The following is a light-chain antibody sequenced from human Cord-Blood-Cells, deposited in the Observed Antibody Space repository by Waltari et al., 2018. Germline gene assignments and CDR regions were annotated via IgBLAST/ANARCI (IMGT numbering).Light chain of an antibody. J-gene: IGKJ2*01. V-gene: IGKV3-20*01. CDR2: GAS. Sequence: EIVLTQSPGTLSLSPGERDTPSCRASQSVSSSYLAWYQQKPGQAPRLLIYGASSRSTGIPDRFSGSGSGTDFTLTISRLEPEDFAVYYCQQYGSSPHTFGQGTKLEIK. CDR3: QQYGSSPHT. CDR1: QSVSSSY.